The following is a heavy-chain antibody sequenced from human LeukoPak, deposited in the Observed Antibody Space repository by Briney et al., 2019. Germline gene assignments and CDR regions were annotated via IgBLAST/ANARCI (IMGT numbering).Heavy chain of an antibody. D-gene: IGHD3-3*01. V-gene: IGHV3-7*01. CDR1: GFTFSSYW. J-gene: IGHJ6*02. Sequence: GGSLRLSCAASGFTFSSYWMSWVRQAPGKGLEWVANIKHDGSKKYYMDSVKGRFTISRDKAKNSLYLQMNSQMAENRAVYYCAREKNKRDFWSGLLRDYGMDVWGQGTTVTVSS. CDR3: AREKNKRDFWSGLLRDYGMDV. CDR2: IKHDGSKK.